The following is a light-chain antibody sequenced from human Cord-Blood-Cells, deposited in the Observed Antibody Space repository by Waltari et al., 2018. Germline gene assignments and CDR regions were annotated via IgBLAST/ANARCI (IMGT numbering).Light chain of an antibody. Sequence: QSALTQPRSVSGSPGQSVTISCTGTSSDVGGYNYVSWYQQHPGKAPQLMLYDVSKRPSGVPDRFAGSKYGNRASLTSSGLQAADEADYYCCSYAGSYTFVVFGGGTKLTVL. CDR2: DVS. CDR1: SSDVGGYNY. J-gene: IGLJ2*01. CDR3: CSYAGSYTFVV. V-gene: IGLV2-11*01.